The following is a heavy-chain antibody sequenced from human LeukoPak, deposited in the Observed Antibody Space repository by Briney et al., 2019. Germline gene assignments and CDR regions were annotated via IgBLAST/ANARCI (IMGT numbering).Heavy chain of an antibody. CDR1: GFTFSSYG. Sequence: SLRLSXAASGFTFSSYGMHWVRQAPGKGLEWVAVISYDGSNKYYADSVKGRFTISRDNSKNTLYLQMNSLRAEDTAVYYCAKDLTMVRGYGFDYWGQGTLVTVSS. CDR3: AKDLTMVRGYGFDY. J-gene: IGHJ4*02. CDR2: ISYDGSNK. D-gene: IGHD3-10*01. V-gene: IGHV3-30*18.